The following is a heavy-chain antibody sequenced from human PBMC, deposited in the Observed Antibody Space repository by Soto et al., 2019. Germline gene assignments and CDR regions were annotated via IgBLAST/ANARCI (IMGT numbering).Heavy chain of an antibody. V-gene: IGHV3-30*18. Sequence: QVQLVESGGGVVQPGRSLRLSCAASGFTFSSYGMHWVRQAPGKGLEWVAVISYDGSNKYYADSVKGRFTISRDNSKNTLYLQMNSLRAEDTAVYYCSKLNVAAAGIIYYCYGMDVWGQGTTVTVSS. CDR2: ISYDGSNK. D-gene: IGHD6-13*01. CDR1: GFTFSSYG. J-gene: IGHJ6*02. CDR3: SKLNVAAAGIIYYCYGMDV.